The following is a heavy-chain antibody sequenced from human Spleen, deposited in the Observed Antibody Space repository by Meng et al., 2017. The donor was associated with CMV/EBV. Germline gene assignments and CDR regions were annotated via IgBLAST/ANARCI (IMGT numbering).Heavy chain of an antibody. Sequence: ETLSLTCAASGFTFSSYAMSWVRQAPGKGLEWVSVIYSGGDTYCADSVKDRFTISGDSSKNTVFLQMNSLRPEDTGIYYCVRDSSGYFGPGDYWGQGTLVTVSS. CDR1: GFTFSSYA. CDR2: IYSGGDT. CDR3: VRDSSGYFGPGDY. D-gene: IGHD3-22*01. J-gene: IGHJ4*02. V-gene: IGHV3-66*02.